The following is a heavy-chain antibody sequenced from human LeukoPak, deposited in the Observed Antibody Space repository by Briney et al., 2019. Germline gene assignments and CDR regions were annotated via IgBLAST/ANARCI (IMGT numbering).Heavy chain of an antibody. Sequence: GGSLRLSCAASGFTFSSYWMNWVRQASGKGLVWVSRIASDGSSTTYADSVKGRFSISRDNAKNTLYLQMNSLRVEDTAVYYCAPSTYSGSPPFDYWGQGTLVTDSS. CDR3: APSTYSGSPPFDY. D-gene: IGHD1-26*01. CDR1: GFTFSSYW. J-gene: IGHJ4*02. CDR2: IASDGSST. V-gene: IGHV3-74*01.